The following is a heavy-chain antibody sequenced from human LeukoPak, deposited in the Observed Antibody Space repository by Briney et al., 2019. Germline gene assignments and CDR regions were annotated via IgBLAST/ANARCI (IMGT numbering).Heavy chain of an antibody. D-gene: IGHD4-11*01. V-gene: IGHV4-38-2*02. CDR1: GYSISSAYY. Sequence: SGTLSLTCTVSGYSISSAYYWGWIRQPPGKGLEWIGSIYHSGSTYYNPSLKSRVTISVDTSKSHFSLKLTSVTAADTAVYYCARPAASNFLAYYMDVWGKGTTVTVSS. J-gene: IGHJ6*03. CDR2: IYHSGST. CDR3: ARPAASNFLAYYMDV.